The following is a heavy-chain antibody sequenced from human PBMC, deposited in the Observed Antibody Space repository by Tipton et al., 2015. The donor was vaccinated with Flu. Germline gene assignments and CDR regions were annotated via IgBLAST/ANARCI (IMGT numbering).Heavy chain of an antibody. J-gene: IGHJ4*02. CDR1: GGSISSYY. D-gene: IGHD4-17*01. CDR2: IYYSGST. CDR3: AREGHGDLDY. Sequence: TLSLTCTVSGGSISSYYWSWIRQPPGKGLEWIGYIYYSGSTNYNPSLKSRVTTSVDTSKNQFSLKLSSVTAADTAVYYCAREGHGDLDYWGQGTLVTVSS. V-gene: IGHV4-59*01.